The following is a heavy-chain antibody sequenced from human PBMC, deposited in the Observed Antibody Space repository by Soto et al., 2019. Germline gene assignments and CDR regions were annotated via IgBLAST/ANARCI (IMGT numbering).Heavy chain of an antibody. Sequence: QVPLVQSGAEVKKPGASVKVSCKASGYTFTGYYMHWVRQAPGQGLEWMGWINPNSGGTNYAQKFQGWVTMTRDTSISTAYMELSRLRSDDTAVYYCARDSGSGTYYYGMDVWGQGTTVTVSS. CDR1: GYTFTGYY. J-gene: IGHJ6*02. CDR2: INPNSGGT. CDR3: ARDSGSGTYYYGMDV. D-gene: IGHD3-10*01. V-gene: IGHV1-2*04.